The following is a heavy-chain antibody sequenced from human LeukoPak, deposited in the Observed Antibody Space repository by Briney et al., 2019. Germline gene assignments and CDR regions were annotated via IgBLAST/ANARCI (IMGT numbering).Heavy chain of an antibody. CDR1: GFIFDDYG. J-gene: IGHJ6*02. V-gene: IGHV3-9*01. D-gene: IGHD4-17*01. Sequence: PGRSLRLSCAASGFIFDDYGMHWVRQAPGKGLEWVSGISWNSGSIGYADSVKGRFTISRDNAKNSLYLQMNSLRAEDTAVYYCARPLRGYGDYAAYYGMDVWGQGTTVTVSS. CDR2: ISWNSGSI. CDR3: ARPLRGYGDYAAYYGMDV.